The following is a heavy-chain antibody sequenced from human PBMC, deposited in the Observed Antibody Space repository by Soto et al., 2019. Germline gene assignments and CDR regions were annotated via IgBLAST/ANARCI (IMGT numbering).Heavy chain of an antibody. J-gene: IGHJ4*02. CDR1: GFTFSSYW. V-gene: IGHV3-74*01. CDR3: LVSGNYRFDY. CDR2: INGGGSST. D-gene: IGHD1-26*01. Sequence: LRLSCAASGFTFSSYWMHWVRQAPGKGLVWVARINGGGSSTSYADSVKGRFTIFRDNARSTLYLQMNSLRAEDTAVYYCLVSGNYRFDYWGPGILVTVSS.